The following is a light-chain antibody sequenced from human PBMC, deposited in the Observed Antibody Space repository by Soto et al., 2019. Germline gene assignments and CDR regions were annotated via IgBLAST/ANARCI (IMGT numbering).Light chain of an antibody. Sequence: IVMTQSPATLSVSPGERATLSCRASQTLSSNLAWYQQKPGQAPRLLIYDASTRATGIPARFSGSGSGTEFTLTISSLQSEDFAVYYCQQYNNWPITFGRGTRLEIK. V-gene: IGKV3-15*01. J-gene: IGKJ5*01. CDR1: QTLSSN. CDR3: QQYNNWPIT. CDR2: DAS.